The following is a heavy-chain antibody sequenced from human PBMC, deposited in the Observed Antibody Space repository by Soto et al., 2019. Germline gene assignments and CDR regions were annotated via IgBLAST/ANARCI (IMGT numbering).Heavy chain of an antibody. CDR3: ARDFSGYHPALNRFDH. D-gene: IGHD5-12*01. CDR1: EDIFKSYS. CDR2: ILPMFGSA. V-gene: IGHV1-69*06. Sequence: ASVKGYCKASEDIFKSYSMSWVRQAPGQGLEYMGGILPMFGSANSVDKFRGRLTLTADNSTTTTYMALTDLTDADTAVYYCARDFSGYHPALNRFDHWGQGTLVTVSS. J-gene: IGHJ4*02.